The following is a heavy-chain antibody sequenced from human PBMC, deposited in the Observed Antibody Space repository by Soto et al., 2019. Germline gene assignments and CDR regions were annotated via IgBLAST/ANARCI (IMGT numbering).Heavy chain of an antibody. V-gene: IGHV4-39*01. CDR2: IYYSGST. J-gene: IGHJ4*02. D-gene: IGHD1-26*01. CDR3: TKAPVGATPYFDY. CDR1: GGSISSSSYY. Sequence: SETLSLTCAVSGGSISSSSYYWGWLRQPPGKGLEWIGSIYYSGSTYYNPSLKGRVTISVDTSKNQFSLRAEDTAVYYCTKAPVGATPYFDYWGQGTLVTVSS.